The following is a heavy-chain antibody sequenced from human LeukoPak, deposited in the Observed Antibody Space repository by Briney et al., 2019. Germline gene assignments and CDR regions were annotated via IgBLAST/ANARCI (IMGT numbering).Heavy chain of an antibody. CDR1: GFIFSNVW. Sequence: GGSLRLSCAASGFIFSNVWMSWVRQAPGKGLEWVANIKQDGSQSYYVDSVQARFTISRDTARNSLHLQINSLRAEDTAMYYCAIEGSGRSLAPWGQGTLVTVSS. D-gene: IGHD3-3*01. J-gene: IGHJ5*02. V-gene: IGHV3-7*01. CDR3: AIEGSGRSLAP. CDR2: IKQDGSQS.